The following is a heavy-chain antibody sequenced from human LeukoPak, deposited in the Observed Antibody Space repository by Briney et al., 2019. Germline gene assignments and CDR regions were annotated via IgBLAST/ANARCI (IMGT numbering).Heavy chain of an antibody. Sequence: GASVKVSCKASGYTFTSYDINWVRQATGQGLEWMGWMNPNSGNTGYAQKFQGRVTITRNTSISTAYMELSSLRSEDTAVYYCARYCSGGSCYSTPGYDAFGIWGQGTMVTVSS. CDR1: GYTFTSYD. CDR2: MNPNSGNT. D-gene: IGHD2-15*01. CDR3: ARYCSGGSCYSTPGYDAFGI. V-gene: IGHV1-8*03. J-gene: IGHJ3*02.